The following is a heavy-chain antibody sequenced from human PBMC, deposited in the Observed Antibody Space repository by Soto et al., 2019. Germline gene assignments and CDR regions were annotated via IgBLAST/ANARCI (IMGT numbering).Heavy chain of an antibody. CDR1: GCTFSNYA. CDR2: IIPIFGTT. V-gene: IGHV1-69*13. D-gene: IGHD2-15*01. CDR3: AKDGGREGYFGNWFDP. J-gene: IGHJ5*02. Sequence: SVKVSCTASGCTFSNYAITWVRQAPGQGPEWLGRIIPIFGTTDYAQKFQGRVTITADESTTTAYMELSSLRSDDTAVYYCAKDGGREGYFGNWFDPWGQGTLVTVSS.